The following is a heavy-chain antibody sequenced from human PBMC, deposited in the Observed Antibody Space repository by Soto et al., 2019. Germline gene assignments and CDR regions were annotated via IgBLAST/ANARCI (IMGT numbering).Heavy chain of an antibody. CDR1: GFTFDDYA. J-gene: IGHJ5*02. D-gene: IGHD2-2*01. Sequence: PGGSLRLSCAASGFTFDDYAMHWVRQAPGKGLEWVSYISSSSSTIYYADSVKGRFTISRDNAKNSLYLQMNSLRAEDTAVYYCAREYCSSTSCLNWFDPWGQGTLVTVSS. CDR2: ISSSSSTI. CDR3: AREYCSSTSCLNWFDP. V-gene: IGHV3-48*01.